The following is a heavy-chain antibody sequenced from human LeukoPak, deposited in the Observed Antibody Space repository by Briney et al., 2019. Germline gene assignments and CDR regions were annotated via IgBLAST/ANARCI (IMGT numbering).Heavy chain of an antibody. CDR3: ARGLYYYDSSGYYGFVY. J-gene: IGHJ4*02. CDR2: MNPNSGNT. V-gene: IGHV1-8*01. D-gene: IGHD3-22*01. CDR1: GYTFTSYD. Sequence: ASVKVSCKAPGYTFTSYDINWVRQATGQGLEWMGWMNPNSGNTGYAQKFQGRVTMTRNTSISTAYMELSSLRSEDTAVYYCARGLYYYDSSGYYGFVYWGQGTLVTVSS.